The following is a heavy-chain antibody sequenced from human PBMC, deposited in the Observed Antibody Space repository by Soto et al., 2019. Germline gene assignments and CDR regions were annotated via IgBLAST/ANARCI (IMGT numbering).Heavy chain of an antibody. J-gene: IGHJ6*01. CDR2: INPNTGGT. D-gene: IGHD3-9*01. Sequence: GASVKVSCKASGYTFTGYYMHWVRQAPGQGLEWMGWINPNTGGTNYAQKFQGWVTMTRDTSISTAYMELSRLRSDDTAVYYCGRDRLKFDLLLQDYYYYYGMDVWGQGTTVTVSS. CDR1: GYTFTGYY. V-gene: IGHV1-2*04. CDR3: GRDRLKFDLLLQDYYYYYGMDV.